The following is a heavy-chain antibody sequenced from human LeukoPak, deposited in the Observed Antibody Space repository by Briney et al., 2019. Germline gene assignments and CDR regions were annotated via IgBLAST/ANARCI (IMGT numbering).Heavy chain of an antibody. CDR3: AREVVGDNSDSPDSGVL. J-gene: IGHJ2*01. CDR2: IRYDGTKK. D-gene: IGHD2-15*01. Sequence: GGSLRLSCAASGFMFDKYGMYWARQAPGKGLEWVTFIRYDGTKKSYADSVKGRFTISRDNAKNTVYLQIHSLRPEDTAVYYCAREVVGDNSDSPDSGVLWGRGTLVSVSS. CDR1: GFMFDKYG. V-gene: IGHV3-30*02.